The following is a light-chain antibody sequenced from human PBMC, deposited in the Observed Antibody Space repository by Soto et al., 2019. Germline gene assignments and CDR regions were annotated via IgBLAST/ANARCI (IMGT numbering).Light chain of an antibody. V-gene: IGLV2-14*01. CDR1: SSDVGGYNY. J-gene: IGLJ1*01. CDR3: NSYTSSGTGV. CDR2: DVS. Sequence: QSALTQPASESGSPGQSITISCTGTSSDVGGYNYVSWYQQHPGKAPKLMIYDVSNRPSGVSNRFSGSKSGNTASLTISGLQPEDEADYYCNSYTSSGTGVFGTGTKLTVL.